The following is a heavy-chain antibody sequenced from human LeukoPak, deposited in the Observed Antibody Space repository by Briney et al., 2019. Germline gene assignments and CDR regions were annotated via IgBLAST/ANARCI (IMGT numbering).Heavy chain of an antibody. V-gene: IGHV4-59*01. CDR1: GGSFSSYY. J-gene: IGHJ3*02. D-gene: IGHD4-17*01. CDR3: ARADYGDHGTTFDI. CDR2: ISYSGNT. Sequence: PSETLSLTCTVSGGSFSSYYWSWIRQPPGKGLDWIAYISYSGNTNYNPSLKSRVTISIDTSKNQFSLKLTSATAADTAVYYCARADYGDHGTTFDIWGQGTMVTVSS.